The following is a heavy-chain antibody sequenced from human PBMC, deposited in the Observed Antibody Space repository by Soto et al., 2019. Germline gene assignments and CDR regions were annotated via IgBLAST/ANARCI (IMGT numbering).Heavy chain of an antibody. CDR3: VRGPSLWLLYVYYYYCMDV. D-gene: IGHD3-3*01. CDR1: GYTFTNYA. Sequence: ASVKVSCRASGYTFTNYAIHWVRQAPGQRLEWMGWINAGNGNTKYSQKFQGRVTITRDTSASSAYMELSSLRSEDTAIYYCVRGPSLWLLYVYYYYCMDVWGQGTTVTGSS. CDR2: INAGNGNT. J-gene: IGHJ6*02. V-gene: IGHV1-3*01.